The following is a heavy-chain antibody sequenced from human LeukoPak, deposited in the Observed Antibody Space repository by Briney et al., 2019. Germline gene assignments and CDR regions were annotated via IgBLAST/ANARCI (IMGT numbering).Heavy chain of an antibody. CDR1: GDSISGYY. J-gene: IGHJ4*02. CDR3: ARRGGYDNFYFDY. CDR2: IYNSENT. V-gene: IGHV4-59*01. D-gene: IGHD5-12*01. Sequence: SETLSLTCTVSGDSISGYYWSWIRQPPGKGLEWIAYIYNSENTNYNPSLKSRVTISVDTSNNQFSLILTSVAAADTAVYYCARRGGYDNFYFDYWGRGTLVTVSS.